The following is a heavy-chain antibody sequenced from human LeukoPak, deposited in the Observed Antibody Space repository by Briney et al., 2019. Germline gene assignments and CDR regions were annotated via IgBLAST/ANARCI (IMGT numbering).Heavy chain of an antibody. V-gene: IGHV3-49*04. J-gene: IGHJ4*02. Sequence: PERSLRLSCTASGFTFGDYAMSWVRQAPGKGLEWVGFIRSKAYGGTTEYAASVKGRFTISRDDSKSIAYLQMNSLKTEDTAVYYCTREKDVLRFLEWLTDDDYWGQGTLVTVSS. CDR2: IRSKAYGGTT. CDR3: TREKDVLRFLEWLTDDDY. CDR1: GFTFGDYA. D-gene: IGHD3-3*01.